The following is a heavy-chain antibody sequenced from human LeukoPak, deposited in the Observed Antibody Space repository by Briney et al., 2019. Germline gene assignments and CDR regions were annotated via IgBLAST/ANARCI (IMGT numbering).Heavy chain of an antibody. V-gene: IGHV1-46*01. CDR2: INPSGDGT. CDR3: ARDQRAGTPNYYFDY. J-gene: IGHJ4*02. CDR1: GYTFTGYY. Sequence: ASVKVSCKASGYTFTGYYRHWVRQAPGQGLEWMGVINPSGDGTNYPQRLQGRVTLTRDTSTSTVYMELTSLRSEDTAVNYCARDQRAGTPNYYFDYWGQGTLVTVSS. D-gene: IGHD5-24*01.